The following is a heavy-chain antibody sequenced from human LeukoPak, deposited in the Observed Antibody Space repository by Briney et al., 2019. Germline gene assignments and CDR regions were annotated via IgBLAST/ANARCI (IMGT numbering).Heavy chain of an antibody. CDR1: GGSISSYY. J-gene: IGHJ4*02. Sequence: SETLSLTCTVSGGSISSYYWSWIRQPPGKGLEWIGEINHSGSTNYNPSLKSRVTISVDTSKNQFSLKLSSVTAADTAVYYCARVGYKYWGQGTLVTVSS. V-gene: IGHV4-34*01. CDR3: ARVGYKY. D-gene: IGHD5-24*01. CDR2: INHSGST.